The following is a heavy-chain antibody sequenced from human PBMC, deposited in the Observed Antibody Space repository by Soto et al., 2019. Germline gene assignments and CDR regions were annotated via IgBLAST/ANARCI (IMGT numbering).Heavy chain of an antibody. Sequence: PGGSMRLPCAASGLTFSSYAMRWVRQVPGKGLKWVSAISGSGGSTYYADSVKGRFTISRDNSKNTLYLQMNSLRAEDTAVYYCAKRFRGGSSAFDYWGQGTLVTVSS. CDR1: GLTFSSYA. V-gene: IGHV3-23*01. CDR3: AKRFRGGSSAFDY. J-gene: IGHJ4*02. CDR2: ISGSGGST. D-gene: IGHD2-15*01.